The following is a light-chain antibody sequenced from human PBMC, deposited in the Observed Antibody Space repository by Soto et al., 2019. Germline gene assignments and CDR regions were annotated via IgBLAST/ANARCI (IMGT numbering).Light chain of an antibody. CDR3: QQCHSLPYT. Sequence: DIVMTQSPDSLAVSLGERATINCKSSRSLLYSPDNKSYLAWYQQKPGQPPKLLIYWASTRESGVPDRFSGSGYATDFTLTISSLQAEDVSVYYCQQCHSLPYTFGQRTKLEIK. V-gene: IGKV4-1*01. CDR2: WAS. J-gene: IGKJ2*01. CDR1: RSLLYSPDNKSY.